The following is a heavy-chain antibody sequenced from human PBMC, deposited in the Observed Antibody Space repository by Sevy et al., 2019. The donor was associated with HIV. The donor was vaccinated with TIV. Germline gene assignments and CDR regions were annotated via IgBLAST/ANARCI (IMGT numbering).Heavy chain of an antibody. CDR1: GFTLGDYA. J-gene: IGHJ4*02. D-gene: IGHD5-18*01. V-gene: IGHV3-49*04. Sequence: GGSLRLSCTTSGFTLGDYAMSWVRQAPGKGLEWVGFMRSKAFAGTTEYAASVKGSFTISTDDSKASAHLQMNSLRTVDTGVYYCIRSRLLGYTAMVPDYWGQGTLVTVSS. CDR3: IRSRLLGYTAMVPDY. CDR2: MRSKAFAGTT.